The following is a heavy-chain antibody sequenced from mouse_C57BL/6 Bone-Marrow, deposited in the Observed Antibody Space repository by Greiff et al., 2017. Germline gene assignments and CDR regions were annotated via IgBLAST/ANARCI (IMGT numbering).Heavy chain of an antibody. D-gene: IGHD2-3*01. CDR2: IDPSDSYT. J-gene: IGHJ2*01. Sequence: VQLQQPGAELVKPGASVKLSCKASGYTFTSYWMQWVKQRPGQGLAWIGEIDPSDSYTNYNQQFKGKATLTVDTSSSTAYMQLSSLTSEDSAVYYCASGWLLPLYYFDYWGQGTTLTVSS. CDR1: GYTFTSYW. V-gene: IGHV1-50*01. CDR3: ASGWLLPLYYFDY.